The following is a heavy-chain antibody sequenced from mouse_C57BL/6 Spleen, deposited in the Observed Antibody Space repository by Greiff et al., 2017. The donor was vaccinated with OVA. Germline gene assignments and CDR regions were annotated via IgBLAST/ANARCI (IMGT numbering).Heavy chain of an antibody. Sequence: QVQLQQSGAELVRPGTSVKVSCKASGYAFTNYLIEWVKQRPGQGLEWIGVINPGSGGTNYNEKFKGKATLTTDKSSSTAYMQLSSLTSYDSAVYFCTRSVEVELQFAYGGPGTLVTVSA. J-gene: IGHJ3*01. D-gene: IGHD2-1*01. CDR2: INPGSGGT. V-gene: IGHV1-54*01. CDR1: GYAFTNYL. CDR3: TRSVEVELQFAY.